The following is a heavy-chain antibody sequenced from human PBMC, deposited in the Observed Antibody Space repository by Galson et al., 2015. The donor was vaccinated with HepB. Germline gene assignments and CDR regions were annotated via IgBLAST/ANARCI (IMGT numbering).Heavy chain of an antibody. CDR3: ASTRWGLGWFDP. Sequence: SVKVSCKASGGTFSSYAISWVRQAPGQGLEWMGGIIPIFGTANYAQKFQGRVTITADESTSTAYMELSSLRSEDTAVYYCASTRWGLGWFDPWGQGTLVTVSS. CDR2: IIPIFGTA. CDR1: GGTFSSYA. D-gene: IGHD2-21*02. J-gene: IGHJ5*02. V-gene: IGHV1-69*13.